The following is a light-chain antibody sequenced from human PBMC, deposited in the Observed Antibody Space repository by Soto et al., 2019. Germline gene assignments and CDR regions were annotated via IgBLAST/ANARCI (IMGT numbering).Light chain of an antibody. CDR2: LNSDGSH. V-gene: IGLV4-69*01. CDR1: SGHSSYA. J-gene: IGLJ2*01. CDR3: QTWVTGTLVV. Sequence: QPVLTQSPSASASLGASVKLTCTLSSGHSSYAIAWHQQQPEKGPRYLMKLNSDGSHSKGDGIPDRFSGSSSGAERYLTISSLQSEDEADYYCQTWVTGTLVVFGGGTKLTVL.